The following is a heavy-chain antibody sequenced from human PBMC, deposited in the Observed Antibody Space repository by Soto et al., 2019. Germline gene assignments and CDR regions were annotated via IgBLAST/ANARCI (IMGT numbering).Heavy chain of an antibody. D-gene: IGHD2-21*02. CDR3: AKDRSAGGGGDCSCDS. V-gene: IGHV3-30*18. J-gene: IGHJ4*02. Sequence: QVQLVESGGGVVLPGRSLRLSCVASGFTFSHYGMQWVRQAPGKGLEWVALVSYDGSNKYYGDSVKGRFTISRDNSKYTLYLEIDSLSAEDTAVYYCAKDRSAGGGGDCSCDSWGQGTLVTVSS. CDR2: VSYDGSNK. CDR1: GFTFSHYG.